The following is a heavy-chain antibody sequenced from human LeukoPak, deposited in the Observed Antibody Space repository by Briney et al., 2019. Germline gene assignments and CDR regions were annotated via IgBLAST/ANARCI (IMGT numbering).Heavy chain of an antibody. D-gene: IGHD2-2*01. CDR1: GFTFSSYW. Sequence: LPGGSLRLSCAASGFTFSSYWMSWVRQAPGKGLEWVANIKQDGNEKYYVDSVKGRFTISRDNAKNSLYLQMNSLRAEDTAVYYCAREESLVPAVDYYSSYYMDVWGKGTTVTVSS. J-gene: IGHJ6*03. V-gene: IGHV3-7*01. CDR2: IKQDGNEK. CDR3: AREESLVPAVDYYSSYYMDV.